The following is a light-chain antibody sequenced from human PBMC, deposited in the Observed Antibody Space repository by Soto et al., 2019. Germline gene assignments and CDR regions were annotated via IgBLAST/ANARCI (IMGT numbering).Light chain of an antibody. CDR3: SSYAVTNTLV. CDR1: SSDVGGYNY. Sequence: QSALTQPPSASGSPGQSVTISCTGTSSDVGGYNYVSWYQQHPGKAPKVIIYEVSKRPSGVPDRFSGSKSGSTASLTVSGLQAEDEADYNCSSYAVTNTLVFGTGTKVTVL. V-gene: IGLV2-8*01. J-gene: IGLJ1*01. CDR2: EVS.